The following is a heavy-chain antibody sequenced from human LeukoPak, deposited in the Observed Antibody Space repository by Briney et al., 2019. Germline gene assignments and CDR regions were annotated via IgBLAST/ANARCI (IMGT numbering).Heavy chain of an antibody. CDR3: ARDRGPDSSGYYLSWFDP. CDR2: IYYSGST. V-gene: IGHV4-59*01. Sequence: SETLSLTCTVSGGSISSYYWSWIRQPPGKGLEWIGYIYYSGSTNYNPSLKSRVTISVDTSKNQFSLKLSSVTAADTAVYYCARDRGPDSSGYYLSWFDPWGQGTLVIVSS. J-gene: IGHJ5*02. CDR1: GGSISSYY. D-gene: IGHD3-22*01.